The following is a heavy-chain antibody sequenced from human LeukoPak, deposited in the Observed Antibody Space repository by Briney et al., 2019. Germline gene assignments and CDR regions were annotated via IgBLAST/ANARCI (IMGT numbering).Heavy chain of an antibody. CDR1: GGSISSYY. D-gene: IGHD4-17*01. CDR3: AGLLHPRTTADY. Sequence: SETLSLTCTVSGGSISSYYWSWIRQPPGKGLEWIGYIYYSGSTNYNPSLKSRVTISVDTSKNQFSLKLSSVTAADTAVYYCAGLLHPRTTADYWGQGTLVTVSS. J-gene: IGHJ4*02. V-gene: IGHV4-59*08. CDR2: IYYSGST.